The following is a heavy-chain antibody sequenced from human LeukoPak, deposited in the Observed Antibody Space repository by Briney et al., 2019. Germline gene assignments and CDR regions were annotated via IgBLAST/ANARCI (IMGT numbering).Heavy chain of an antibody. V-gene: IGHV3-23*01. CDR3: ARWVGDYYFDY. D-gene: IGHD2-15*01. Sequence: PGGSLRPSCAGSGFIYSSYAMSWVRQAPGKGLEWVSTISHSGGSTYYADSVKGRFTISRDNSKNSLYLQMNSLRTEDTALYYCARWVGDYYFDYWGQGTLVTVSS. J-gene: IGHJ4*02. CDR2: ISHSGGST. CDR1: GFIYSSYA.